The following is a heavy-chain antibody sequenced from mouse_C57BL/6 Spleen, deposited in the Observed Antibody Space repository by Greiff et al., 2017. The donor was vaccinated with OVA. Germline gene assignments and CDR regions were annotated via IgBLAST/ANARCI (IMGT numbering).Heavy chain of an antibody. V-gene: IGHV1-81*01. CDR2: IYPRSGNT. Sequence: QVQLQQSGAELARPGASVKLSCKASGYTFTSYGISWVKQRTGQGLEWIGEIYPRSGNTYYNEKFKGKATLTADKSSSTAYMELRSLTSEDSAVYFCARSDDYDFYFDYWGQGTTLTVSS. D-gene: IGHD2-4*01. CDR3: ARSDDYDFYFDY. CDR1: GYTFTSYG. J-gene: IGHJ2*01.